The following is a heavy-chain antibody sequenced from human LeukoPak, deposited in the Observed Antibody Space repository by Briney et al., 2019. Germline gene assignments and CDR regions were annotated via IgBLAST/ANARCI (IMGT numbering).Heavy chain of an antibody. D-gene: IGHD3-16*02. CDR1: GFTFSSYG. CDR3: AKDLTRLGELSLVS. J-gene: IGHJ5*02. CDR2: ISYDGSNK. V-gene: IGHV3-30*18. Sequence: GRPLRLSCAASGFTFSSYGMHWVRQAPGRGLEWVAVISYDGSNKYYADSVEGRFTISRDNSKNTLYLQMNSLRAEDTAVYYCAKDLTRLGELSLVSWGQGTLVTVSS.